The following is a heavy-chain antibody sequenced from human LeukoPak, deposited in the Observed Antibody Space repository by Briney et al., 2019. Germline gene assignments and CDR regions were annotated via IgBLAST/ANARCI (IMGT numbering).Heavy chain of an antibody. CDR1: GFSVSSNY. D-gene: IGHD3-16*01. CDR3: ARWGRDLDAFDI. CDR2: IYSGGST. V-gene: IGHV3-66*01. J-gene: IGHJ3*02. Sequence: GGSLRLSCAASGFSVSSNYMSWVRPAPGKGVEWVSVIYSGGSTYYADSGKGRFTISRDNSKNTLYLQMNSLRAEDTAVYYCARWGRDLDAFDIWGQGTMVTVSS.